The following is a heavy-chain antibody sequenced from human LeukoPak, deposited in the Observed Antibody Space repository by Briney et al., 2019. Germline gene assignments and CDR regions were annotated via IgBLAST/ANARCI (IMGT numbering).Heavy chain of an antibody. Sequence: SETLSLTCTVSGGAISSYYWSWIRQPPGKRLEWIGYIYYSGSTSYNPSLKSRVTISVDTSKNQISLKLSSVTAAGTAVYYCARDLGVMVRAFDIWGQGTMVTASS. CDR1: GGAISSYY. J-gene: IGHJ3*02. D-gene: IGHD5-18*01. V-gene: IGHV4-59*01. CDR2: IYYSGST. CDR3: ARDLGVMVRAFDI.